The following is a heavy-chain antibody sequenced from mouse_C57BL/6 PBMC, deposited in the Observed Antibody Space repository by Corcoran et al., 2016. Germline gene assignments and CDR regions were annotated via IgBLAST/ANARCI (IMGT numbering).Heavy chain of an antibody. J-gene: IGHJ2*01. Sequence: DVQLQESGPGLVKPSQSLSLTCSVTGYSITSGYYWNWIRQFPGNKLEWMGYISYDGSNNYNPSLKNRISITRDTSKNQFFLKLNSVTTEDTATYYCAHRGNYFDYWGQGTTLTVSS. V-gene: IGHV3-6*01. CDR2: ISYDGSN. CDR1: GYSITSGYY. CDR3: AHRGNYFDY.